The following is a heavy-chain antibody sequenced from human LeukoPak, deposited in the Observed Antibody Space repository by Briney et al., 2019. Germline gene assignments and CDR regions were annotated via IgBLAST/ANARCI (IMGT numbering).Heavy chain of an antibody. D-gene: IGHD3-10*01. Sequence: ASVKVSCKASGYTFTSYYIYWMRQAHGHGLDWMGIINPSGGRTNYAHKFQGRVTMTRDTSKNQFSLKLSSVTAADTAVYYCASGVLLWFGELNYWGQGTLVTVSS. J-gene: IGHJ4*02. CDR3: ASGVLLWFGELNY. V-gene: IGHV1-46*01. CDR2: INPSGGRT. CDR1: GYTFTSYY.